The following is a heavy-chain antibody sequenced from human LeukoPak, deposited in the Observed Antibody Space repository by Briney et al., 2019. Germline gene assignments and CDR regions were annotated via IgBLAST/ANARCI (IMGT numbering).Heavy chain of an antibody. Sequence: SETLSLTCAVSGYSISSGYYWGWIRQPPGKGLEWIGSIYHSGSTYYNPSLKSRVTISVDTSKNQFSLKLSSVTAADTAVYYCEGLCIVGATRCDAFDIWGQGTMVTVSS. CDR3: EGLCIVGATRCDAFDI. CDR2: IYHSGST. CDR1: GYSISSGYY. J-gene: IGHJ3*02. D-gene: IGHD1-26*01. V-gene: IGHV4-38-2*01.